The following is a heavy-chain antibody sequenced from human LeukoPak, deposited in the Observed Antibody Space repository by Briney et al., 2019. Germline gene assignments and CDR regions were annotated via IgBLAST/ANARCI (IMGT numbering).Heavy chain of an antibody. Sequence: SVKVSCKASGGTFSSYAISWVRQAPGQGLEWMGGIIPIFGTANYAQKFRGRVTITTDESTSTAYMELSSLRSEDTAVYYCARGPTRIATRYYYYYMDVWGKGTTVTVSS. J-gene: IGHJ6*03. CDR2: IIPIFGTA. CDR3: ARGPTRIATRYYYYYMDV. V-gene: IGHV1-69*05. CDR1: GGTFSSYA. D-gene: IGHD6-6*01.